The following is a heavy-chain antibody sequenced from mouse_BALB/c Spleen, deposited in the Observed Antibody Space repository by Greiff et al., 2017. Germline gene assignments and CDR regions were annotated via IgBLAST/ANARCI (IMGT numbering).Heavy chain of an antibody. D-gene: IGHD1-2*01. J-gene: IGHJ4*01. CDR2: INPNNGGT. CDR1: GYTFTDYT. V-gene: IGHV1-18*01. Sequence: EVQLQQSGPELVKPGASVKISCKTSGYTFTDYTMHWVKQSPGKSLEWIGGINPNNGGTSYNQKFKGKATLTVDKSSSTAYMEHRSLTSEDSAVYYGARWGSTTATYAMDYWGQGTSVTVSS. CDR3: ARWGSTTATYAMDY.